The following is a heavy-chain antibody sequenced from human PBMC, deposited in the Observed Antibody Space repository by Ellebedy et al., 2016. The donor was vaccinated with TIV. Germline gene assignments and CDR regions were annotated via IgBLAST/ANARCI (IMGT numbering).Heavy chain of an antibody. V-gene: IGHV4-30-4*01. CDR2: IYYSGST. D-gene: IGHD1-26*01. CDR3: ARGSFMGATTDSLWYNWFDP. Sequence: MPSETLSLTCTVSGGSISSGDYYWSWIRQPPGKGLEWIGYIYYSGSTYYNPSLKSRVTISVDTSKNQFSLKLSSVTAADTAVYYCARGSFMGATTDSLWYNWFDPWGQGTLVTVSS. J-gene: IGHJ5*02. CDR1: GGSISSGDYY.